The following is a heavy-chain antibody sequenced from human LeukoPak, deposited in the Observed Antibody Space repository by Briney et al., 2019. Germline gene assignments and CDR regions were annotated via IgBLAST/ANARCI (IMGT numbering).Heavy chain of an antibody. CDR1: GYTFTSYG. D-gene: IGHD6-6*01. CDR3: ARASSLLPHDSSSFNY. CDR2: ISAYNGNT. J-gene: IGHJ4*02. V-gene: IGHV1-18*01. Sequence: ASVKVSCKASGYTFTSYGISWVRQAPGQGLEWMGWISAYNGNTNYAQKFQGRVTITADESTSTAYMELSSLRSEDTAVYYCARASSLLPHDSSSFNYWGQGTLVTVSS.